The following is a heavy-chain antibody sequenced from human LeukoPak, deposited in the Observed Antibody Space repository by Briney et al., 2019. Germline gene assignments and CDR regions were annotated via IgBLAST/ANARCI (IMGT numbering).Heavy chain of an antibody. V-gene: IGHV3-20*04. CDR1: GFTFDDYG. J-gene: IGHJ6*03. CDR2: INWNGGST. Sequence: PEGSLRLSCAASGFTFDDYGMSWVRQAPGKGLEWVSGINWNGGSTGYADSVKGRFTISRDNAKNSLYLQMNSLRAEDTALYYCARGSREYGSGSYYERGPQKSYYYYMDVWGKGTTVTVSS. D-gene: IGHD3-10*01. CDR3: ARGSREYGSGSYYERGPQKSYYYYMDV.